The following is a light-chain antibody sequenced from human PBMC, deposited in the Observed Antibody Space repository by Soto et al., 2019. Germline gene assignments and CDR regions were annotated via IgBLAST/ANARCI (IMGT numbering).Light chain of an antibody. CDR3: AAWDVTMNGVYG. Sequence: QSLLTQPPSASGTPGQRVTISCSGRSSNIRSSSVNWYQQLPGTAPKLLIYNNNQWPSGVPDRFSGSKSGTSASLAISGLQSEDEADYYCAAWDVTMNGVYGFGGGTKVTV. V-gene: IGLV1-44*01. J-gene: IGLJ1*01. CDR1: SSNIRSSS. CDR2: NNN.